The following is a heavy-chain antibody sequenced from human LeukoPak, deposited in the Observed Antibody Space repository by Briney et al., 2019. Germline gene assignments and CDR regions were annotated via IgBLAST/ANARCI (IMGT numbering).Heavy chain of an antibody. Sequence: KPSETLSLTCTVSGGSLSSRNYFWGWIRQPPGKGLEWIGSVVYSGTTYYSPSLKSRVTISIDTSNNQFSLKVTSVTAADTAVYFCARDRGISGSPLDYWGQGTLVTVSS. J-gene: IGHJ4*02. CDR1: GGSLSSRNYF. V-gene: IGHV4-39*07. D-gene: IGHD5-12*01. CDR2: VVYSGTT. CDR3: ARDRGISGSPLDY.